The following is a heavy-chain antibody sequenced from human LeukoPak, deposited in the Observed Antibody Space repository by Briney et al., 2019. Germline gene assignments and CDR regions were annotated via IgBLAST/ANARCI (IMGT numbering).Heavy chain of an antibody. Sequence: GGSLRLSCAASGFTFSSYWIHWVRQAPGKGLVWVSHINSDGTNTNYADSVKGQFTISRDNAKNTLYLQMNGLRAEDTAVYYCARHSNYDLFAFQIWGQGTMVAVAS. J-gene: IGHJ3*02. CDR3: ARHSNYDLFAFQI. D-gene: IGHD3-3*01. V-gene: IGHV3-74*01. CDR1: GFTFSSYW. CDR2: INSDGTNT.